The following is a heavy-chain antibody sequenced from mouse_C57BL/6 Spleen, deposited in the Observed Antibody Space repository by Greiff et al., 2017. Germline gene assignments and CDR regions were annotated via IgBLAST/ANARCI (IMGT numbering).Heavy chain of an antibody. J-gene: IGHJ4*01. D-gene: IGHD1-1*01. V-gene: IGHV7-3*01. CDR2: IRNKANGYTT. Sequence: EVHLVESGGGLVQPGGSLSLSCAASGFTFTDYYMSWVRQPPGKALEWLGFIRNKANGYTTEYSASVKGRFTISRDNSQSILYLQMNALRAEDSATYYCARSPYYYGSKYYAMDDWGQGTSVTVSS. CDR3: ARSPYYYGSKYYAMDD. CDR1: GFTFTDYY.